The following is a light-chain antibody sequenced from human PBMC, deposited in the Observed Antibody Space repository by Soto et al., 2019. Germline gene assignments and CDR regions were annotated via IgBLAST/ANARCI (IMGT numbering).Light chain of an antibody. V-gene: IGLV2-11*01. CDR1: SSDVGGYNY. Sequence: QSALTQPRSVSGSPGQSVTISCTGPSSDVGGYNYVSWYQQHPGKAPKLMIYDVSKRPSGVPDRFSGSKSGNTASLTNSGLQAEDEADYYCCAYAGTYTLVFGGGTKLTVL. CDR3: CAYAGTYTLV. J-gene: IGLJ2*01. CDR2: DVS.